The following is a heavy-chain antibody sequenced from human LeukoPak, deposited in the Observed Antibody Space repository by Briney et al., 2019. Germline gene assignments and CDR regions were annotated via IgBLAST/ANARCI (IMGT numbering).Heavy chain of an antibody. V-gene: IGHV4-59*01. J-gene: IGHJ6*02. CDR2: IYYSGST. D-gene: IGHD6-19*01. CDR1: GGSISSYY. Sequence: SETLSLTCTFSGGSISSYYWCWIREPPGKGLEWIGYIYYSGSTNYNPSLKSRVTISVDTSKNQFSLKLSSVTAADTAVYYCARDIAVAGPIENYYGMDVWGQGTTVTVSS. CDR3: ARDIAVAGPIENYYGMDV.